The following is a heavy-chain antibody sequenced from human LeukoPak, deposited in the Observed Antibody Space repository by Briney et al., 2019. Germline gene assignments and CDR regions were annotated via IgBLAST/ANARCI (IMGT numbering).Heavy chain of an antibody. CDR1: GGSISSYY. V-gene: IGHV4-59*01. D-gene: IGHD3-10*01. Sequence: PSETLSLTCTVSGGSISSYYWSWIRQPPGKGLEWVGHIYYLGSTNYNPSLKSRVTISIDTSKNYFSLKLNFVIAADTAVYYCARDRPGSYWYFDLWGRGTLVTVSS. CDR2: IYYLGST. CDR3: ARDRPGSYWYFDL. J-gene: IGHJ2*01.